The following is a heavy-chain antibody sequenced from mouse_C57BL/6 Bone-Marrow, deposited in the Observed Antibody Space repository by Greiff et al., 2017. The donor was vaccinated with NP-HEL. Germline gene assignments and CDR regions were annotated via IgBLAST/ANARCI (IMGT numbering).Heavy chain of an antibody. J-gene: IGHJ3*01. D-gene: IGHD1-1*01. CDR1: GFTFSSYG. V-gene: IGHV5-6*01. Sequence: EVQGVESGGDLVKPGGSLTLSCAASGFTFSSYGMSWVRQTPDKRLEWVATISSGGSYPYYPDSVKGRFTISRDNAKNTLYLQMSSLKAEDTAMYYCARQWTVGGEAFAYWGQGTLVTVSA. CDR3: ARQWTVGGEAFAY. CDR2: ISSGGSYP.